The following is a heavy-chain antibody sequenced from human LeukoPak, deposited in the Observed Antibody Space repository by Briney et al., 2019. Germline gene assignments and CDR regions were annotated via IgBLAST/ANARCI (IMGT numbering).Heavy chain of an antibody. CDR1: GGSISSYF. CDR2: IYYTGST. D-gene: IGHD5-12*01. V-gene: IGHV4-59*01. CDR3: ARGYDSKSTYFDY. J-gene: IGHJ4*02. Sequence: SETLSLTCTVSGGSISSYFWSWIRQPPGRGLEWIGYIYYTGSTNYNPSLNSRVTISLDTSKNHFSLKLNSVTAADTAVYYCARGYDSKSTYFDYWGQGTLVTVSS.